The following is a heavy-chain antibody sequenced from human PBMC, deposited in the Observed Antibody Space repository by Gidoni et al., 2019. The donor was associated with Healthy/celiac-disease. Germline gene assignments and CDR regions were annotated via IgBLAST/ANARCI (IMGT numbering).Heavy chain of an antibody. Sequence: QVQLVQSGAEVKKPGASVKVSCKASGYTFPSYYMHWVRQATGQGLEWMGIINPRGGSTSYAQKFQGRVTMTRDTSTSTVYMELSSLRSEDTAVYYCARSITIFGVVGLGHWGQGTLVTVSS. CDR2: INPRGGST. J-gene: IGHJ1*01. V-gene: IGHV1-46*01. D-gene: IGHD3-3*01. CDR3: ARSITIFGVVGLGH. CDR1: GYTFPSYY.